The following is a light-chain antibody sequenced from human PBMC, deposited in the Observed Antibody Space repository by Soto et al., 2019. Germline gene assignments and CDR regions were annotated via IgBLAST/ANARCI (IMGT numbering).Light chain of an antibody. V-gene: IGLV2-14*01. Sequence: QSALTQPASVSGSPGQSITISCTGTSSDIGTYKYVSWFQHHPGKAPKLIIFEVSNRPSGVPDRFSGSKSGTSASLAISGLQSEDEADYYCAAWDDSLNGEVFGGGTKLTVL. CDR1: SSDIGTYKY. CDR3: AAWDDSLNGEV. CDR2: EVS. J-gene: IGLJ3*02.